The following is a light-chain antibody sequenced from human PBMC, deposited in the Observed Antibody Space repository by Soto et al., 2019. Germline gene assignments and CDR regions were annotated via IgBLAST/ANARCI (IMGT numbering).Light chain of an antibody. CDR2: DVS. Sequence: QSALTQPASVSGSPGQSITISCTGTSSDVGGYNYVSWYQQHPGKAPKLMIYDVSNRPSGVPNRFSGSKSGTTASLTISGLQAEDEAEYYCSSYTSSSTLVYVFGTGTQLTVL. V-gene: IGLV2-14*01. CDR1: SSDVGGYNY. J-gene: IGLJ1*01. CDR3: SSYTSSSTLVYV.